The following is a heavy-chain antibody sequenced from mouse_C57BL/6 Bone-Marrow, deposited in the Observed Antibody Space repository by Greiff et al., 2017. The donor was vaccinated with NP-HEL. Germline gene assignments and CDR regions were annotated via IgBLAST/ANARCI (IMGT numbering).Heavy chain of an antibody. D-gene: IGHD1-1*01. CDR1: GYTFTSYW. CDR2: IDPSDSYT. Sequence: VQLQQPGAELVMPGASVKLSCKASGYTFTSYWMHWVKQRPGQGLEWIGEIDPSDSYTNYNQKFKGKSTLTVDKSSSTAYMQLSSLTSEDSAVYYCARVLLLRSHWYFDVWGTGTTVTVSS. CDR3: ARVLLLRSHWYFDV. V-gene: IGHV1-69*01. J-gene: IGHJ1*03.